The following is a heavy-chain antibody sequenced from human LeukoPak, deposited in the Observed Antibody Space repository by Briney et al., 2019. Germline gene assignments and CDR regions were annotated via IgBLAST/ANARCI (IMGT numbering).Heavy chain of an antibody. CDR2: IQNDGSNK. D-gene: IGHD1-26*01. J-gene: IGHJ4*02. Sequence: GGSLRLSCAASGFTFSSYGIHWVRQAPGKGLEWVAFIQNDGSNKYYVDSVKGRFTISRDNSKNTLYLQTNSLRAEDTAVYHCTKDEIQGVVGAGPGYWGQGTLVTVSS. CDR3: TKDEIQGVVGAGPGY. V-gene: IGHV3-30*02. CDR1: GFTFSSYG.